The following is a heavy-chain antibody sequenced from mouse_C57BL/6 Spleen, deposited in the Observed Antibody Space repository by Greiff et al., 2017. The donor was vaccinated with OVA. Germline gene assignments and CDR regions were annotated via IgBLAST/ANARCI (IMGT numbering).Heavy chain of an antibody. Sequence: QVQLQQPGAELVKPGASVKLSCKASGYTFTSYWMHWVKQRPGQGLEWIGMIHPNSGSTNYNEKFKSKATLTVDKSSSTAYMQLSSLTSEDSAVYYCAHYYGSSHYAMDYWGQGTSVTVSS. J-gene: IGHJ4*01. V-gene: IGHV1-64*01. CDR3: AHYYGSSHYAMDY. CDR1: GYTFTSYW. CDR2: IHPNSGST. D-gene: IGHD1-1*01.